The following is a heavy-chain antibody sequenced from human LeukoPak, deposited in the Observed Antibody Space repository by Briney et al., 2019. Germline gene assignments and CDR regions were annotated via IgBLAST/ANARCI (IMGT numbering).Heavy chain of an antibody. J-gene: IGHJ4*02. CDR1: GFTFSSYA. Sequence: GGSLRLSCTASGFTFSSYAMSWVRQAPGKGLEWVSAISGTGGSTYNSDSVKGRFTISRDNPKNTLCLQMNSLRAEDTAIYYCAKSRSDWYDVFDYWGQGTLVTVSS. CDR2: ISGTGGST. CDR3: AKSRSDWYDVFDY. D-gene: IGHD6-19*01. V-gene: IGHV3-23*01.